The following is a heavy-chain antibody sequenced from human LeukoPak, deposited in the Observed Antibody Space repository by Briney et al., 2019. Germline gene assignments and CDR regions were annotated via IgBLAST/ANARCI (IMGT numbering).Heavy chain of an antibody. CDR1: GFNFRDAD. CDR3: AKDIQLST. J-gene: IGHJ3*01. CDR2: IAANGANS. V-gene: IGHV3-23*01. D-gene: IGHD5-24*01. Sequence: PGESLRLSCAASGFNFRDADMTWVRQAPGKGLEWVSLIAANGANSYYAESVKGRFSISRDNSKNMLSLQMNSLRVEDTARYYCAKDIQLSTWGLGTVVTVSS.